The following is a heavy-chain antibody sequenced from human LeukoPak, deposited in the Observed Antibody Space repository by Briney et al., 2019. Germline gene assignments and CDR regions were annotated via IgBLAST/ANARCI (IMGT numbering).Heavy chain of an antibody. V-gene: IGHV3-30*18. CDR3: AKEPTSYSSGWYFHH. CDR2: ISHDGSTQ. Sequence: GGSLRLSCTASGLSVRNEYMSWVRQTPGKGLEWVAVISHDGSTQFYADSVKGRFTISRDNSKNTLDLQMHSLSAEDTAVYYCAKEPTSYSSGWYFHHWGQGTLVTVSS. J-gene: IGHJ1*01. CDR1: GLSVRNEY. D-gene: IGHD6-25*01.